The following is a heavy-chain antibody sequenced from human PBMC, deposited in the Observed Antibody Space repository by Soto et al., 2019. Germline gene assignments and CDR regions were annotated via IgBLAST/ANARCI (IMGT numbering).Heavy chain of an antibody. CDR1: GFTFKNYA. D-gene: IGHD3-22*01. J-gene: IGHJ3*02. CDR2: IWYDATNK. V-gene: IGHV3-33*01. CDR3: ARSSYDSGGYVAFDI. Sequence: QVHLVESGGGVVQPGRSLRLSCAASGFTFKNYAMHWVRQAPGKGLEWVALIWYDATNKYYADSVKGRFTISRDNSKNTLYLQMSSLRAEDTAVYYCARSSYDSGGYVAFDIWGQGTMVTVAS.